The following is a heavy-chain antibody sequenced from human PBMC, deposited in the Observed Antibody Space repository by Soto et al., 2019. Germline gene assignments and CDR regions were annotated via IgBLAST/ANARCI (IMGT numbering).Heavy chain of an antibody. V-gene: IGHV5-10-1*01. CDR1: GYSFTSYW. D-gene: IGHD4-4*01. CDR3: ARHLDPWSVSDAFDI. Sequence: GESLKISCKGSGYSFTSYWIRWVRQMPGKGLEWMGRIDPSDSYTNYSPSFQGHVTISADKSISTAYLQWSSLKASDTAMYYCARHLDPWSVSDAFDIWGQGTMVTVSS. J-gene: IGHJ3*02. CDR2: IDPSDSYT.